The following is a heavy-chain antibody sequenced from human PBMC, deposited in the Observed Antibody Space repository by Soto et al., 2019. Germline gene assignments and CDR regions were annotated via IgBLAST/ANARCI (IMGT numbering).Heavy chain of an antibody. CDR1: GGSFSGYY. CDR3: ARGRILNSISIFIAAAVTYYFDY. J-gene: IGHJ4*02. Sequence: SENLSLTCAVYGGSFSGYYWSWIRQPPGKGLEWIGEINHSGSTNYNPSLKSRVTISVDTSKNQFSLKLSSVTAADTAVYYCARGRILNSISIFIAAAVTYYFDYWGRGTLVTVSS. D-gene: IGHD6-13*01. CDR2: INHSGST. V-gene: IGHV4-34*01.